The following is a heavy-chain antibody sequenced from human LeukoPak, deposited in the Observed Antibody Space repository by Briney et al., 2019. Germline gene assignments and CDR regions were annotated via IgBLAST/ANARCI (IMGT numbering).Heavy chain of an antibody. CDR2: IIPIFGTA. J-gene: IGHJ5*02. D-gene: IGHD2-21*01. Sequence: SVKVSCKASGGTFSSYAISWVRQAPGQGLEWMGGIIPIFGTANYAQKFQGRVTITTDESTSTAYMELSSLRSEDTAVYYCARATSPEGIADWFDPWGQGTLVTVSS. V-gene: IGHV1-69*05. CDR1: GGTFSSYA. CDR3: ARATSPEGIADWFDP.